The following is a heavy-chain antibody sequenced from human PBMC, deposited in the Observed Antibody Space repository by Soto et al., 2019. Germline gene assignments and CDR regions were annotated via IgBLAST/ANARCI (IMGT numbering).Heavy chain of an antibody. J-gene: IGHJ4*02. Sequence: GGSLRLSCAASGFTFSSYAMSWVRQAPGKGLEWVSAISGSGGSTYYADSVKGRFTISRDNSKNTLYLQMNSLRAEDTAVYYCAKRPQSIVVVPAASSYYFDYWGQGTLVTVSS. CDR3: AKRPQSIVVVPAASSYYFDY. D-gene: IGHD2-2*01. V-gene: IGHV3-23*01. CDR1: GFTFSSYA. CDR2: ISGSGGST.